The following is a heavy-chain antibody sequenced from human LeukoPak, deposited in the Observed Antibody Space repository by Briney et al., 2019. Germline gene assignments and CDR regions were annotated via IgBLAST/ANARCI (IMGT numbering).Heavy chain of an antibody. Sequence: GGSLRLSCAASGFTFSSYSMNWVRQAPGKGLEWVSSISSSSSYIYYADSVKGRFTISRDNAKNSLYLQMNSLRAEDTAVYYCARDWPNAAFDIWGQGTMVTVSS. CDR2: ISSSSSYI. CDR3: ARDWPNAAFDI. CDR1: GFTFSSYS. J-gene: IGHJ3*02. V-gene: IGHV3-21*01.